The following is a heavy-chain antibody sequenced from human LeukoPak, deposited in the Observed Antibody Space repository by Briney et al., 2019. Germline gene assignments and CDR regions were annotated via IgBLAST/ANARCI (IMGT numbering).Heavy chain of an antibody. D-gene: IGHD3-16*02. J-gene: IGHJ4*02. Sequence: GSLRLSCAASGFTFSNAWMSWVRQPPGKGLEWIGEINHSGSTNYNPSLKSRVTISVDTSKNQFSLKLSSVTAADTAVYYCARHWTYYDYVWGSYRPYYFDYWGQGTLVTVSS. CDR3: ARHWTYYDYVWGSYRPYYFDY. CDR1: GFTFSNAW. CDR2: INHSGST. V-gene: IGHV4-34*01.